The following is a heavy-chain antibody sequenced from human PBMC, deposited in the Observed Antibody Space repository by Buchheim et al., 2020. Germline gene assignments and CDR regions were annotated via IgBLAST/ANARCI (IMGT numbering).Heavy chain of an antibody. V-gene: IGHV3-23*01. CDR3: AKDGISTRLRKHNWFDP. J-gene: IGHJ5*02. D-gene: IGHD2-2*01. Sequence: EVQLLESGGGLVQPGGSLRLSCAASGFTFSSYAMSWVRQAPGKGLEWVSAISGSGGSTYYADSVKGRFTISRDTSKNTLYLQMNSLRAEDTAVYYCAKDGISTRLRKHNWFDPWGQGTL. CDR1: GFTFSSYA. CDR2: ISGSGGST.